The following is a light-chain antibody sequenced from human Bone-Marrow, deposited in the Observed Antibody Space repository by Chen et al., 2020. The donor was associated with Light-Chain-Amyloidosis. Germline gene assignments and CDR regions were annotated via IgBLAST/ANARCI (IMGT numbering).Light chain of an antibody. CDR3: QVWDRSSDRPV. J-gene: IGLJ3*02. CDR1: NIGSTS. V-gene: IGLV3-21*02. Sequence: SDVLTQPSSVSVAPGQTATIACGGNNIGSTSVHWYQQTPGQAPLLGVYDDSGRPSGIPERLSGSNSGYTATLTISRVEAGDEADYYCQVWDRSSDRPVFGGGTKLTVL. CDR2: DDS.